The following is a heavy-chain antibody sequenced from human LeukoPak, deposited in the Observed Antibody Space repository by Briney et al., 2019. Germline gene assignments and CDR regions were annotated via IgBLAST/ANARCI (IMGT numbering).Heavy chain of an antibody. D-gene: IGHD3-22*01. Sequence: GGSLRLSCAASGFTFSDYYMSWIRQAPGKGLEWLSCISSSGRTIYYADSVKGRFTISRDNAKNSLYLQMSSLRVEDTAVYYCARWRGGMGLLIPPYFDYWGLGTLVTVSS. CDR3: ARWRGGMGLLIPPYFDY. J-gene: IGHJ4*02. V-gene: IGHV3-11*04. CDR1: GFTFSDYY. CDR2: ISSSGRTI.